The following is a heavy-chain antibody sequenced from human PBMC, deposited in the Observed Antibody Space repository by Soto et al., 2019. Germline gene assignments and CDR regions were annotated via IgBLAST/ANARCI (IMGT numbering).Heavy chain of an antibody. Sequence: SETLSLTCAVYGGSFSGYYWSWIRQPPGKGLEWIGEINHSGSTNYNPSLKSRVTISVDTSKNQFSLKLSSVTAADTAVYYCARSKGVGLLHYSYYYGMDVWGQGTTVTVSS. CDR3: ARSKGVGLLHYSYYYGMDV. CDR1: GGSFSGYY. V-gene: IGHV4-34*01. D-gene: IGHD3-22*01. J-gene: IGHJ6*02. CDR2: INHSGST.